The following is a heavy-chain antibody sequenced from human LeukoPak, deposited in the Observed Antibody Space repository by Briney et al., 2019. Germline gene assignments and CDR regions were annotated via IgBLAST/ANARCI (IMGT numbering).Heavy chain of an antibody. Sequence: GGSLRLSCAASGFTFSSYSMNWVRQARGKGLEWVSYISSSSSTIYYADSVKGRFTISRDNAKNSLYLQMNSLRAEDTAVYYCARPQYSSGWLPSTEYFHHWGQGTLVTVSS. J-gene: IGHJ1*01. CDR3: ARPQYSSGWLPSTEYFHH. D-gene: IGHD6-19*01. CDR2: ISSSSSTI. V-gene: IGHV3-48*01. CDR1: GFTFSSYS.